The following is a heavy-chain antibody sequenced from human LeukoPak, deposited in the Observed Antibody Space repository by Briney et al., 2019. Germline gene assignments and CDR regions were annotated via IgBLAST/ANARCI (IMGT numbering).Heavy chain of an antibody. V-gene: IGHV4-61*05. CDR1: GGSISSSSYY. CDR3: ARQWLGNYYFDY. CDR2: IYYSGST. Sequence: SETLSLTCTVSGGSISSSSYYWSWIRQPPGKGLEWIGYIYYSGSTNYNPSLKSRVTISVDTSKSQFSLKLSSVTAADTAVYYCARQWLGNYYFDYWGQGTLVTVSS. D-gene: IGHD6-19*01. J-gene: IGHJ4*02.